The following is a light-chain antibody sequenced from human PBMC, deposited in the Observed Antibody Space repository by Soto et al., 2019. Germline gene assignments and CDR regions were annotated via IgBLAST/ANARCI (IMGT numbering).Light chain of an antibody. Sequence: EIVMTQSPATLSVSPGERATLSCRASQSVSNNLAWYQKKPGQAPGLLIYGASTRATGIPARFSGSGSGTEFTLTISSLQSEDFAVYYCQQYNTWWTFGQGTRVEIK. V-gene: IGKV3-15*01. CDR2: GAS. CDR3: QQYNTWWT. J-gene: IGKJ1*01. CDR1: QSVSNN.